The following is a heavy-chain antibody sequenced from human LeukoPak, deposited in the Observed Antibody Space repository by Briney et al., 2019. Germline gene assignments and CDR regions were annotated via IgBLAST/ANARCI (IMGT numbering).Heavy chain of an antibody. CDR3: AKSRSPGFDY. V-gene: IGHV3-53*01. Sequence: SGGSLRLSCAASGFTVSSNYMTWVRQAPGKGLGWVSVIYSGGGTYYADSVKGRFTISRDNSKNTLYLQMNSLRAEDTAVYYCAKSRSPGFDYWGQGTLVTVSS. J-gene: IGHJ4*02. CDR1: GFTVSSNY. CDR2: IYSGGGT.